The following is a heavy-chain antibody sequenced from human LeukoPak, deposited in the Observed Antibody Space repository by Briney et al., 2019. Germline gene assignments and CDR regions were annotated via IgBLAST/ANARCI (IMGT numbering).Heavy chain of an antibody. CDR3: ARARFLDYYDSSGYYFGY. CDR1: GGTFSSYA. CDR2: IIPIFGTA. J-gene: IGHJ4*02. V-gene: IGHV1-69*01. D-gene: IGHD3-22*01. Sequence: ASVKVSCKASGGTFSSYAISWVRQAPGQGLEWMGGIIPIFGTANYAQKFQGRVTITADESTSTAYMGLSSLRSEDTAVYYCARARFLDYYDSSGYYFGYWGQGTLVTVSS.